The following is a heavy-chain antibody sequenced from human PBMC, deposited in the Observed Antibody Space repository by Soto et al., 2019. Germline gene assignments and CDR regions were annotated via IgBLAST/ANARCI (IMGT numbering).Heavy chain of an antibody. CDR3: AKAYYGSGSYQYYFDY. J-gene: IGHJ4*02. Sequence: GGSLRLSCAASGFPFRSYGMHWVRQAPGKGLEWVAVISYDGSNKYYADSVKGRFTISRDNSKNTLYLQMNSLRAEDTAVYYCAKAYYGSGSYQYYFDYWGQGTLVTVSS. CDR2: ISYDGSNK. D-gene: IGHD3-10*01. CDR1: GFPFRSYG. V-gene: IGHV3-30*18.